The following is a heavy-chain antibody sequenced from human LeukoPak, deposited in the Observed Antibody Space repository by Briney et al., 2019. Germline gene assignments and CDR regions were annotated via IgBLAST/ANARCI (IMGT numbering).Heavy chain of an antibody. CDR2: IYYSGST. Sequence: SETLSLTRTVSGGSISSYYWSWIRQPPGKGLEWIGYIYYSGSTNYNPSLKSRVTISVDTSKNQFSLKLSSVTAADTAVYYCARVLGVVEMDGGPLDCWGQGTLVTVSS. CDR1: GGSISSYY. D-gene: IGHD5-24*01. J-gene: IGHJ4*02. CDR3: ARVLGVVEMDGGPLDC. V-gene: IGHV4-59*01.